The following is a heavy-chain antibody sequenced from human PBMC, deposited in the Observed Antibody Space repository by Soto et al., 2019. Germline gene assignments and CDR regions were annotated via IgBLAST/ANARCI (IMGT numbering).Heavy chain of an antibody. Sequence: EVQLLESGGGLVQPGGSLRLSCAASGFTFSSYAMSWVRQAPGKGLEWVSAISGSGGSTYYADSVKGRFTISRDNSKNALYLQMNSLRAEDTAGYYCAKENGYSSSWFEFDYWGQGTLVTVSS. CDR2: ISGSGGST. CDR3: AKENGYSSSWFEFDY. D-gene: IGHD6-13*01. CDR1: GFTFSSYA. J-gene: IGHJ4*02. V-gene: IGHV3-23*01.